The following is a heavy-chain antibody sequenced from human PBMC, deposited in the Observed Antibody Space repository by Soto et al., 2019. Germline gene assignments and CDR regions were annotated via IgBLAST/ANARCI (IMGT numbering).Heavy chain of an antibody. J-gene: IGHJ5*02. V-gene: IGHV4-30-2*01. CDR3: ARDVGYCSGGSCRRWFDP. D-gene: IGHD2-15*01. Sequence: PSETLSLTCAVSGGSISRGGYSWSWIRQPPGKGLEWIGYIYHSGSTYYNPSLESRVTISVDRSKNQFSLKLSSVTAADTAVYYCARDVGYCSGGSCRRWFDPWGQGTLVTVSS. CDR1: GGSISRGGYS. CDR2: IYHSGST.